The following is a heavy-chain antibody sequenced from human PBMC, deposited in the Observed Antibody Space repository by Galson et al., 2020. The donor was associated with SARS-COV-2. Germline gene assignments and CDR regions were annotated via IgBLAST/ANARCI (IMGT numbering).Heavy chain of an antibody. Sequence: GGSLRLSCEVSGFTVTSSYMSWVRQAPGKGLQWVSSMYSSGSAYYGKSVKGRFTISRDNSRNSLFLQMNGLREEDAAVYYCARDNAGTYGVSFFGYWGQGTRVTVSS. J-gene: IGHJ4*02. CDR1: GFTVTSSY. CDR2: MYSSGSA. V-gene: IGHV3-66*01. CDR3: ARDNAGTYGVSFFGY. D-gene: IGHD4-17*01.